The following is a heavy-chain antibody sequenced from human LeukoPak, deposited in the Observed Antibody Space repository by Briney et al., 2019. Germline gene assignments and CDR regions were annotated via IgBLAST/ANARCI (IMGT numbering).Heavy chain of an antibody. CDR3: ARGPTMVRGVDYFDY. V-gene: IGHV4-4*02. CDR2: IYHSGST. D-gene: IGHD3-10*01. Sequence: SETLSLTCAVSGGSISSSNWWSWVRQPPGKGLEWIREIYHSGSTNYNPSLKSRVTISVDKSKNQFSLKLSSVTAADTAVYYCARGPTMVRGVDYFDYWGQGTLVTVSS. CDR1: GGSISSSNW. J-gene: IGHJ4*02.